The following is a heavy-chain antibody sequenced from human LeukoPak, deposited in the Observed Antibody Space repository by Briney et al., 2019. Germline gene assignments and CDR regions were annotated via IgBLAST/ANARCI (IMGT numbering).Heavy chain of an antibody. CDR3: AKARSGAVDY. CDR2: ISWNSGSI. CDR1: GFTFDDYA. V-gene: IGHV3-9*01. D-gene: IGHD2-15*01. Sequence: PGGSLRLSCAASGFTFDDYAMHWVRQAPGKGLEWVSGISWNSGSIGYADSVKGRFTISRDNAKNSLYLQMNSLRAEDTALYYCAKARSGAVDYWGQGTLVTVSS. J-gene: IGHJ4*02.